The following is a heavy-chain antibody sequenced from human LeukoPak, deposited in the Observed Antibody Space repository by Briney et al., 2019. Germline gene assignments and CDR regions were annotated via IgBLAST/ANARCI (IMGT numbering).Heavy chain of an antibody. CDR3: ARVGFLIDFDY. CDR1: AFTFSRFW. V-gene: IGHV3-74*01. J-gene: IGHJ4*02. D-gene: IGHD3-3*01. CDR2: INSDGSGT. Sequence: GSLRLSCAASAFTFSRFWMHWVRQAPGKGLVWVSRINSDGSGTGYADSVRGRFTISRDNAKNTLYLQMNSLRVEDTAVYYCARVGFLIDFDYWGQGALVSVSS.